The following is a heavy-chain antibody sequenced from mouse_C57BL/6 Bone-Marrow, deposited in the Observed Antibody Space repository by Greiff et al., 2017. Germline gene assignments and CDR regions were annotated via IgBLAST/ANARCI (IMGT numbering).Heavy chain of an antibody. CDR2: IDPSDSYT. Sequence: QVQLQQPGAELVMPGASVKLSCKASGYTFTSYWMHWVKQRPGQGLEWIGEIDPSDSYTNYNQKFKGKSTLTVDKSSSTAYMQLSSLTSEDSAVYYCARGDYDYFDYGGQGTTLTVSS. D-gene: IGHD2-4*01. CDR1: GYTFTSYW. J-gene: IGHJ2*01. V-gene: IGHV1-69*01. CDR3: ARGDYDYFDY.